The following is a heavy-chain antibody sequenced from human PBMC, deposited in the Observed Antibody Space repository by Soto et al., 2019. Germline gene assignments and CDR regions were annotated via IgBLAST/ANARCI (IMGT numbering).Heavy chain of an antibody. CDR1: GDTFSNYA. J-gene: IGHJ3*02. CDR2: FIPMFDAA. D-gene: IGHD3-10*01. CDR3: ARKAESYGFDI. Sequence: QVQLVQSGAEVKKPGSSVRVSCKASGDTFSNYAINWVRQAPGQGLEWMGGFIPMFDAANYAQNFRGRVTITADESTSTAYMELGGLSSEDTAMYYCARKAESYGFDIWGQGTLVIVSS. V-gene: IGHV1-69*01.